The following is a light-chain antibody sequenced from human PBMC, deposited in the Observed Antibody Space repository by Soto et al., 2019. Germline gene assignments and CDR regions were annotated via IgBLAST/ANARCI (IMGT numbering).Light chain of an antibody. Sequence: QSALTQPASVSGSPGQSITIYCTRTSSDVGGYNYVSWYQQHPGKAPKLMIYDVSNRPSGVSNRFSGSKSGNTASLTISGLQAEDEADYYCSSYTSSSTLGVVFGGGTKLTVL. CDR3: SSYTSSSTLGVV. J-gene: IGLJ2*01. CDR2: DVS. V-gene: IGLV2-14*01. CDR1: SSDVGGYNY.